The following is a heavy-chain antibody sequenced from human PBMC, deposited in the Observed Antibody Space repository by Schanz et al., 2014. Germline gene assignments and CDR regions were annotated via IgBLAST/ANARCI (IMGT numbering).Heavy chain of an antibody. D-gene: IGHD4-17*01. CDR3: ARSPGDFPGWFDS. CDR1: GGSISSGGYY. J-gene: IGHJ5*01. V-gene: IGHV4-31*11. CDR2: IYDGGST. Sequence: QMQLQGSGPGLVKPSETLSLTCAVSGGSISSGGYYWSWIRQHPGKGLEWIGYIYDGGSTYYNPSLKSRVTISVDRSKNQFSLILNSVTAADTAVYYCARSPGDFPGWFDSWGQGTLVTVSS.